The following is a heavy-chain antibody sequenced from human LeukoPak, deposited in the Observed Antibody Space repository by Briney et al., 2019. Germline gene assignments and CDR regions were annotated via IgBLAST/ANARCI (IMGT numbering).Heavy chain of an antibody. CDR1: GGSFSGYY. D-gene: IGHD5-24*01. CDR2: INHSGST. CDR3: ARGATRAGHDMDV. J-gene: IGHJ6*02. V-gene: IGHV4-34*01. Sequence: SETLSLTCAVYGGSFSGYYWSWIRQPPGKGLEWIGEINHSGSTNYNPSLKSQVTISVDTSENQFSLKLSSVTAADTAVYYCARGATRAGHDMDVWGQGTTVTVSS.